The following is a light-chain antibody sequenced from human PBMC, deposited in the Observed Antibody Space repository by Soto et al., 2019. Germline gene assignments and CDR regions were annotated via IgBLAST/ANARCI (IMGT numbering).Light chain of an antibody. V-gene: IGKV1-33*01. Sequence: IQMTQSPYSLSASVGDTVTITCQASQDISHYLNWHQQKPGKALKLLIYDASNLHPGVPSRFRGSGSGTEFSFNITSLQPEDVATYYCQPYQGYWTFGHGTKVDIK. CDR1: QDISHY. CDR2: DAS. J-gene: IGKJ1*01. CDR3: QPYQGYWT.